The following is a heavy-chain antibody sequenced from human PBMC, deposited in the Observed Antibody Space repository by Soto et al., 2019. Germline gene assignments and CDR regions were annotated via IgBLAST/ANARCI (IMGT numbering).Heavy chain of an antibody. J-gene: IGHJ4*02. D-gene: IGHD1-26*01. CDR1: GGSISSGGYS. Sequence: QLQLQESGSGLVKPSQTLSLTCAVSGGSISSGGYSWSWIRQPPGKGLEWIGYIYHSGSTYYNPSRKSRVTMSGDRSKNQFSLKLSSVTAADTAVYYCAAGGGLPRYYWGQGTLVTVSS. CDR3: AAGGGLPRYY. V-gene: IGHV4-30-2*01. CDR2: IYHSGST.